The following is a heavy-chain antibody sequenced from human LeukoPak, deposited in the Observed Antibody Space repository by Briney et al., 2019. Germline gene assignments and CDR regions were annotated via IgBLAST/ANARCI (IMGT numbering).Heavy chain of an antibody. V-gene: IGHV3-7*01. D-gene: IGHD3-22*01. CDR3: ARDLPDYYDSSGYPPFY. J-gene: IGHJ4*02. CDR1: GFIFSSYW. CDR2: IKQDGSEK. Sequence: GGSLRLSCAASGFIFSSYWMNWVRQAPGKGLEWVAKIKQDGSEKYYVDSVKGRFTISRDNAKNSLYLQMNSLSAEDTAVYCCARDLPDYYDSSGYPPFYWGQGTLVTVSS.